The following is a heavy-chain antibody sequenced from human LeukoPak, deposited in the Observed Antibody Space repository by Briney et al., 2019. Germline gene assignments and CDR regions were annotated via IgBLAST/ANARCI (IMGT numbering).Heavy chain of an antibody. CDR3: MELGSPQKFDM. D-gene: IGHD1-7*01. CDR2: IKRKSDGETT. J-gene: IGHJ3*02. V-gene: IGHV3-15*01. Sequence: GGSLRLSCAASGFTFSNAWMDWVRQAPGKGLEWVGRIKRKSDGETTEYAGPVKGRFTISRDDSKNTLYLQMNSLKTEDTSVYYCMELGSPQKFDMWGQGTMVTASS. CDR1: GFTFSNAW.